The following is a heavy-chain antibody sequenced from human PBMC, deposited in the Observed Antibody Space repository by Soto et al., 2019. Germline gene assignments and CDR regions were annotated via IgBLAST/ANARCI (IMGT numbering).Heavy chain of an antibody. J-gene: IGHJ4*02. CDR2: ISSNGGST. Sequence: PGGSLRLSCSASGFTFSSYAMHWVRQAPGKGLEYVSAISSNGGSTYYADSVKGRFTISRDNSKNTLYLQMSSLRAEDTAVYYCAKDTVTNVFDYWGQGTLVTVSS. D-gene: IGHD4-17*01. CDR3: AKDTVTNVFDY. CDR1: GFTFSSYA. V-gene: IGHV3-64D*06.